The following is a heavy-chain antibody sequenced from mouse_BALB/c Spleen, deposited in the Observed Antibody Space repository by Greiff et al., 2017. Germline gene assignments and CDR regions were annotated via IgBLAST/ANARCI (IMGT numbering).Heavy chain of an antibody. J-gene: IGHJ3*01. CDR1: GYAFSSYW. Sequence: VQLQQSGAELVRPGSSVKISCKASGYAFSSYWMNWVKQRPGQGLEWIGQIYPGDGDTNYNGKFKGKATLTADKSSSTAYMQLSSLTSEDSAVYFCARDYRSWFAYWGQGTLVTVSA. D-gene: IGHD2-14*01. CDR2: IYPGDGDT. V-gene: IGHV1-80*01. CDR3: ARDYRSWFAY.